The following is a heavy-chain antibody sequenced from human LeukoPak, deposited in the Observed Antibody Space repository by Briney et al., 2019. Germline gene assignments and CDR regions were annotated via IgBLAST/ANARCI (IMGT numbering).Heavy chain of an antibody. J-gene: IGHJ5*02. CDR3: ARDLVTAPYNWFDP. CDR1: GGSINTYF. CDR2: IYYSGSA. Sequence: SETLSLTCTVSGGSINTYFWSWIRQPPGKGLEWIGYIYYSGSATYNPSLKSRVTISVDTSKSQFSLKLSSVTAADTAVYYCARDLVTAPYNWFDPWGQGILVTVSS. D-gene: IGHD2-21*02. V-gene: IGHV4-59*12.